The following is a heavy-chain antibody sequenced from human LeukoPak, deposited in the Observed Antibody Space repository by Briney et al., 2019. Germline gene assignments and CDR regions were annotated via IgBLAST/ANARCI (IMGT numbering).Heavy chain of an antibody. CDR2: IKRDGSEK. CDR3: VTGRYSASTYYFDC. CDR1: GFTFSSYW. J-gene: IGHJ4*02. Sequence: PGGSLRLSCAASGFTFSSYWMSWVRQAPGKGLEWVANIKRDGSEKYYVDSVKGRFTISRDNAKNSLYLQMNSLRADDTSVYYCVTGRYSASTYYFDCWGQGTLVTVSS. V-gene: IGHV3-7*01. D-gene: IGHD1-26*01.